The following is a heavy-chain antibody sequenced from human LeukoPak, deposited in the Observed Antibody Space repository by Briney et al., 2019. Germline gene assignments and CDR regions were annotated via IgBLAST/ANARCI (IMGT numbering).Heavy chain of an antibody. V-gene: IGHV3-53*01. CDR1: AFSVTNNY. J-gene: IGHJ6*02. CDR3: ATVASTSPYFYGLDV. Sequence: PGGSLRLSCAASAFSVTNNYMTWVRQAPGKGLEWVSLIYTGGSTYYADSVKGRFTISRDKSKNTVYLQMNSLSAEDTAIYYCATVASTSPYFYGLDVWGQGTRVTVSS. CDR2: IYTGGST.